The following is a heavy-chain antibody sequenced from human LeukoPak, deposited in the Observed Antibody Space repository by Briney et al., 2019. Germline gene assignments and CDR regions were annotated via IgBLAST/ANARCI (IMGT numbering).Heavy chain of an antibody. D-gene: IGHD6-6*01. CDR3: AKGTYSSSPRDY. Sequence: GGSLGLSCAASGFTFSTYTMNWVRQAPGKGLEWVSSISSSSSYIYFADSVKGRFTISRDNAKKSLYLHMDSLRAEDTAVYYCAKGTYSSSPRDYWGQGTLVTVSS. CDR1: GFTFSTYT. J-gene: IGHJ4*02. CDR2: ISSSSSYI. V-gene: IGHV3-21*04.